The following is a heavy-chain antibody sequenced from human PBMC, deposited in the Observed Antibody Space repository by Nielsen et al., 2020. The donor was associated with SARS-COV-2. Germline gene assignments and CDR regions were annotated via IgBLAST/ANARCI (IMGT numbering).Heavy chain of an antibody. V-gene: IGHV3-9*01. CDR1: GFTFDDYA. CDR2: ISWNSGSI. D-gene: IGHD3-3*01. Sequence: GGSLRLSCAASGFTFDDYAMHWVRQAPGKGLEWVSGISWNSGSIGYADSVKGRFTISRDNAKDSLYLQMNSLRAEDTAVYYCARDSRPSLGAYYDFWSGYYTLGVSGMDVWGQGTTVTVSS. CDR3: ARDSRPSLGAYYDFWSGYYTLGVSGMDV. J-gene: IGHJ6*02.